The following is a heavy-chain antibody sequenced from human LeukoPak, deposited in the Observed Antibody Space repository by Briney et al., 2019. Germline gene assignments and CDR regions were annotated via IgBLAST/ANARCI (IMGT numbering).Heavy chain of an antibody. CDR2: ISSSGSTI. V-gene: IGHV3-11*01. CDR3: ARGASSGWYRVFDY. D-gene: IGHD6-19*01. CDR1: GFTFSDYY. J-gene: IGHJ4*02. Sequence: GGSLRLSCAASGFTFSDYYMSWIRQAPGKGLEWVSHISSSGSTIYYADSVKGRFTISRDNAKNSLYLQMNSLRAEDTAVYYCARGASSGWYRVFDYWGQGTLVTVSS.